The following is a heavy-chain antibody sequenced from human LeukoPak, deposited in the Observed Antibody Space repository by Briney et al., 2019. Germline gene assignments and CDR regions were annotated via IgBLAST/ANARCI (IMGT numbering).Heavy chain of an antibody. CDR1: GGTFSSYA. J-gene: IGHJ4*02. V-gene: IGHV1-69*13. CDR2: IIPIFGTA. D-gene: IGHD3-22*01. Sequence: ASVKVSCKASGGTFSSYAISWVRQAPGQGLEWMGGIIPIFGTANYAQKFQGRVTITADESTSTAYMELSSLRSEDTAVYYCARVYLHYYDSSGYPNDYWGQGTLVTVSS. CDR3: ARVYLHYYDSSGYPNDY.